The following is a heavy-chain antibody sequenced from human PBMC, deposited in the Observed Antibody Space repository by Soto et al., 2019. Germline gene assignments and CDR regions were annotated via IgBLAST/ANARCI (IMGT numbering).Heavy chain of an antibody. CDR1: GGSINTSDYY. CDR3: ARHRSSSWYYAFDI. V-gene: IGHV4-39*01. J-gene: IGHJ3*02. D-gene: IGHD6-13*01. Sequence: PSETLSLTCTVSGGSINTSDYYWGWIRQPPGKGLEWVGTGYYSASTYFNPSLKSRVTVSVDTSKNQFSLKLSSVTAADTAIYYCARHRSSSWYYAFDIWGQGTMVTASS. CDR2: GYYSAST.